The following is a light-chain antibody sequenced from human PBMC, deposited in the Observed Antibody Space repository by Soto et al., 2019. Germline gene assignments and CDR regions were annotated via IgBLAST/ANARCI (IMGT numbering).Light chain of an antibody. Sequence: EIVLTQSPGTLSLSPGERATLSCRASQSVSSSYLAWYKQKPGQAPRLHVYGATSRATGIPDRFSGSGSGTDFTLTVSRLDPEDFAVYYCQQYGSSPPYTFGQGTKLEIK. CDR1: QSVSSSY. V-gene: IGKV3-20*01. J-gene: IGKJ2*01. CDR3: QQYGSSPPYT. CDR2: GAT.